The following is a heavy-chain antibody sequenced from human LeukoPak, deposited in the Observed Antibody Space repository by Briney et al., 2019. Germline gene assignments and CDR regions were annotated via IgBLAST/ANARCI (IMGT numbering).Heavy chain of an antibody. CDR3: ARLSRSSYGKYYFDS. Sequence: GGSLRLSCAASGFTFSSYAMEWVRQAPGKGLEWLSSLTGGSDYVYYADSVKGRFTISSDNAKSSLYLQMNSLRAEDTAVYYCARLSRSSYGKYYFDSWGQGTLVTVSS. CDR2: LTGGSDYV. D-gene: IGHD1-26*01. V-gene: IGHV3-21*01. CDR1: GFTFSSYA. J-gene: IGHJ4*02.